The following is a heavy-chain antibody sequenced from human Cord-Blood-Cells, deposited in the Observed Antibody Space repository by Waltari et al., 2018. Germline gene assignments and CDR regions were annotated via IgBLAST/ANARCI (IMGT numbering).Heavy chain of an antibody. D-gene: IGHD6-19*01. CDR3: AKVASGGSGFDY. J-gene: IGHJ4*02. CDR1: GFTFSSYG. CDR2: ISYDGSNK. V-gene: IGHV3-30*18. Sequence: QVQLVESGGGVVQPGRSLRLSCAASGFTFSSYGMHWVRQAPGKGLEWVAVISYDGSNKYYADSVKGRFTIFRDNSKNTLYLQMNSLRAEDTAVYYCAKVASGGSGFDYWGQGTLVTVSS.